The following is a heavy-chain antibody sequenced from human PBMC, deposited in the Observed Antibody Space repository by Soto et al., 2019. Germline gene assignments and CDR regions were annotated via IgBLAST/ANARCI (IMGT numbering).Heavy chain of an antibody. CDR3: ARGGLTANWFDP. D-gene: IGHD3-9*01. CDR1: GGTFSSYA. V-gene: IGHV1-69*13. Sequence: GASVKVSCKASGGTFSSYAISWVRQAPGQGLECMGGIIPVFGTANCAQKFQGRVTITADESTSTAYMELSSLRSEDTAVYYCARGGLTANWFDPWGQGTLVTVSS. CDR2: IIPVFGTA. J-gene: IGHJ5*02.